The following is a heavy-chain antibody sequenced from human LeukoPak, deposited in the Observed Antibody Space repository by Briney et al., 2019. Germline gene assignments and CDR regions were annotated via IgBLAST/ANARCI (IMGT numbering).Heavy chain of an antibody. Sequence: PSETLSLTCAVYGGSFSGYYWSWIRQPPGKGLEWIGEINHSGSTNYNPSLKSRVTISVDTSKNQFSLKLSSVTAADTAVYYCAKGYDYVWGSYHPPGPFDYWGQGTLVTVSS. CDR3: AKGYDYVWGSYHPPGPFDY. CDR1: GGSFSGYY. J-gene: IGHJ4*02. CDR2: INHSGST. V-gene: IGHV4-34*01. D-gene: IGHD3-16*02.